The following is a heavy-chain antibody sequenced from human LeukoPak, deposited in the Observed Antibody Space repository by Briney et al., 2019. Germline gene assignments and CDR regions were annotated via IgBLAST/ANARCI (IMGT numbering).Heavy chain of an antibody. D-gene: IGHD2-2*01. CDR1: GFSFSSYS. CDR3: ARDAIVVPAAIRQGFMDV. V-gene: IGHV3-21*01. J-gene: IGHJ6*03. CDR2: ISSSSSYI. Sequence: GGSLRLSCAASGFSFSSYSMNWVRQAPGKGLEWVSSISSSSSYIYYADSVKGRFTISRDNAKNSLYLQMNSLRAEDTAVYYCARDAIVVPAAIRQGFMDVWGKGTTVTISS.